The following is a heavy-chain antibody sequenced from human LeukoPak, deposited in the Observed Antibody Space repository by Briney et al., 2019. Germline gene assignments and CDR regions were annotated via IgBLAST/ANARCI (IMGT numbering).Heavy chain of an antibody. D-gene: IGHD6-19*01. CDR3: AKDCEQWLVLGAFDI. J-gene: IGHJ3*02. V-gene: IGHV3-48*01. CDR1: GFTFSSYS. Sequence: GGSLRLSCAASGFTFSSYSMNWVRQAPGKGLEWVSYISSSSSTIYYADSVKGRFTISRDNSKNTLYLQMNSLRAEDTAVYYCAKDCEQWLVLGAFDIWGQGTMVTVSS. CDR2: ISSSSSTI.